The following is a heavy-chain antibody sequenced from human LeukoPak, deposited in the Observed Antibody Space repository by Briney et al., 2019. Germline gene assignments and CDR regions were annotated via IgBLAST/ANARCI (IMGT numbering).Heavy chain of an antibody. CDR2: INHSGST. D-gene: IGHD6-13*01. Sequence: SETLSLTCAVYGGSFSGYYWSWIRQPPGKGLEWIGEINHSGSTNYNPSLKSRVTISVDTSKNQFSLKLSSVTAADTAVYYCARHSVRIADSNWFDPWGQGTLVTVSS. CDR1: GGSFSGYY. CDR3: ARHSVRIADSNWFDP. V-gene: IGHV4-34*01. J-gene: IGHJ5*02.